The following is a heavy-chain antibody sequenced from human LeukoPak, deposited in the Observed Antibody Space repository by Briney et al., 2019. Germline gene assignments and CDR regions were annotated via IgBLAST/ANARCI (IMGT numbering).Heavy chain of an antibody. Sequence: GGSLRLSCAASGFTFSSYWMSWVRQAPGKGLEWVANIKQDGSEKYYVDSVKGRFTISRDNAKNSLYMQMNRLRDEDTEVYYGARQYYYYGMDVWGQGTTVTVSS. V-gene: IGHV3-7*01. J-gene: IGHJ6*02. CDR1: GFTFSSYW. CDR2: IKQDGSEK. CDR3: ARQYYYYGMDV.